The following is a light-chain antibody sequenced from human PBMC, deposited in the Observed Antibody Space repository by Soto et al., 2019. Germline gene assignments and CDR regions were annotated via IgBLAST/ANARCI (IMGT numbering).Light chain of an antibody. CDR2: LGS. Sequence: DIVMTQSRLSLPVTPGESASISCRSSQSLLHSNGYNYLDWYLQKPGQSPQLLIYLGSNRASGVPDRFSGSGSGTDFTLKISRVEAEDVGVYYCMQALQTLWTFGQGTKVDIK. CDR1: QSLLHSNGYNY. J-gene: IGKJ1*01. V-gene: IGKV2-28*01. CDR3: MQALQTLWT.